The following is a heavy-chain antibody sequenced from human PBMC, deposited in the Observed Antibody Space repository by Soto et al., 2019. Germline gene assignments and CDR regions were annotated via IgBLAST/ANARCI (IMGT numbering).Heavy chain of an antibody. Sequence: QVQLVESGGGVVQPGGSLRLSCATSGFLFSGYAMRWVRQTPGKGLEWVAVISYDGKEKYYADSAEGRFTISRESSGVTLYLQMSSLRVEDTAVYYCARGRGLAARPQHLDHWGQGTLVTVSS. CDR1: GFLFSGYA. D-gene: IGHD6-6*01. V-gene: IGHV3-30*04. CDR3: ARGRGLAARPQHLDH. CDR2: ISYDGKEK. J-gene: IGHJ4*02.